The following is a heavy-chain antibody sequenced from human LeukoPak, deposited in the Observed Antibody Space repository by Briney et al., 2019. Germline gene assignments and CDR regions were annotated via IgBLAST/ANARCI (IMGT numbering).Heavy chain of an antibody. CDR3: ARGPPLGIAAAGMHQDDY. D-gene: IGHD6-13*01. J-gene: IGHJ4*02. Sequence: KPSETLSLTCAVYGGSFSGYYWSWIRQPPGKGLEWIGEINHSGSTNYNPSLKSRVTISVDTSKNQFSLKLSSVTAADTAVYYCARGPPLGIAAAGMHQDDYWGQGTLVTVSS. CDR2: INHSGST. CDR1: GGSFSGYY. V-gene: IGHV4-34*01.